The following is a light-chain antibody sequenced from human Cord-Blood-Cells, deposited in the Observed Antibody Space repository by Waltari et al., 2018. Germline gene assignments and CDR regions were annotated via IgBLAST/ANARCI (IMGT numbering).Light chain of an antibody. CDR3: QQYGSSPHT. J-gene: IGKJ1*01. CDR2: GAS. Sequence: EIVLTQSPGTLCLSQGERATLSCRASQSVSSSYLAWYQQKPGQAPRLLIYGASSRATGIPDRFSGSGSGTDFTLTISRLEPEDFAVYYCQQYGSSPHTFGQGTKVEIK. V-gene: IGKV3-20*01. CDR1: QSVSSSY.